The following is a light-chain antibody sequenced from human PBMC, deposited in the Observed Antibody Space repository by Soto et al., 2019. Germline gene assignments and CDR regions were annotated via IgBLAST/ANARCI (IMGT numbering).Light chain of an antibody. J-gene: IGKJ1*01. V-gene: IGKV1-39*01. CDR3: QQSYSTPPT. CDR2: AAS. Sequence: EIQMTQSPSSLSASVGDRVTITCRASQSISSYLNWYQQKPGKAPKLLIYAASSLQSGVPSRFSGSGSGTDFTLTISSLQPEDFATYYCQQSYSTPPTFGQGTKV. CDR1: QSISSY.